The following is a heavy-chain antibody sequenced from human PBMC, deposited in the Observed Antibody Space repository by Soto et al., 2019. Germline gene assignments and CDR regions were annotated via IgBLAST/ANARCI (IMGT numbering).Heavy chain of an antibody. CDR2: IYSGGNT. Sequence: EESLSHSYETSWITVSSNYMNPVCLVPGKGLEWVSVIYSGGNTYYADSVKGRFTISRDSSKNTLYLQMNSLRAEDTAVYYCVRELGGFYDSSGYSDYWGQGP. CDR1: WITVSSNY. J-gene: IGHJ4*02. D-gene: IGHD3-22*01. V-gene: IGHV3-53*01. CDR3: VRELGGFYDSSGYSDY.